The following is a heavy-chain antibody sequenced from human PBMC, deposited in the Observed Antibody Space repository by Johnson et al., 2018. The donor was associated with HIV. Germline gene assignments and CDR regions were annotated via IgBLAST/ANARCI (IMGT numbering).Heavy chain of an antibody. Sequence: RSLRLSCAASGFTFDDYAMHWVRQAPGTGPAWVSAISGPGGTTHYAYSAKGRFTISRDSSKSTLSLQMNSLRSEDTAVYYCAKDWYRWLRPPGDAFDIWGQGTMVTVSS. CDR2: ISGPGGTT. V-gene: IGHV3-9*01. CDR1: GFTFDDYA. J-gene: IGHJ3*02. CDR3: AKDWYRWLRPPGDAFDI. D-gene: IGHD5-24*01.